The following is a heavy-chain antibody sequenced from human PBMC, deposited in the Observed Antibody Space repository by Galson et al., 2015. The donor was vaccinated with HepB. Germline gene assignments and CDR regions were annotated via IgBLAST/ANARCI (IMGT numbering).Heavy chain of an antibody. CDR3: ARWGGSGWGLDY. V-gene: IGHV3-33*01. D-gene: IGHD6-19*01. CDR1: GFTFSSYG. CDR2: IWYDGSNK. J-gene: IGHJ4*02. Sequence: SLRLSCAASGFTFSSYGMHWVRQAPGKGLEWVTIIWYDGSNKYYADSVKGRFTISRDDPRNTLFLQMNSLRAEDTAVYYRARWGGSGWGLDYWGQGTLVTVSS.